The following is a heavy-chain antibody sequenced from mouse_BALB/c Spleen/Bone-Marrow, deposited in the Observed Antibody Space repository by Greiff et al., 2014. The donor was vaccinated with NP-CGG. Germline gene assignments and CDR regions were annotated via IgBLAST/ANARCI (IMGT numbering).Heavy chain of an antibody. CDR1: GFNNKDTY. CDR3: ASYYYGSAWFAY. V-gene: IGHV14-3*02. D-gene: IGHD1-1*01. Sequence: EVQLQQSGAELVKPGASVKLSCTASGFNNKDTYMHWVKQRPEQGLEWIGRIDPANGNTKYDPKFQGKATITADTSSNTAYLQLSSLTSEDTAVYYCASYYYGSAWFAYWGQGTLVTVSA. CDR2: IDPANGNT. J-gene: IGHJ3*01.